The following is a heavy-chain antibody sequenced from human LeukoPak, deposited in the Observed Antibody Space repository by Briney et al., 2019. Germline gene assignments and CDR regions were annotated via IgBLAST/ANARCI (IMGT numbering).Heavy chain of an antibody. CDR1: GDSINNFY. D-gene: IGHD1-7*01. CDR3: ARIVRSGTTFDY. Sequence: SETLSLTCPVSGDSINNFYWSWIRQPPGKGLEWIGYISYSGSTNYNPSLKSRVTISLDTSNQFSLKLNSVTAADTAIYYCARIVRSGTTFDYWGQGTLVTVSS. V-gene: IGHV4-59*01. CDR2: ISYSGST. J-gene: IGHJ4*02.